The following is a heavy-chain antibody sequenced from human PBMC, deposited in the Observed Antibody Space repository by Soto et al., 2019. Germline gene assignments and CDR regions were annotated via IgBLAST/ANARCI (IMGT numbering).Heavy chain of an antibody. V-gene: IGHV3-48*03. CDR3: ARDRIVVVPAAISPYYYYGMDV. D-gene: IGHD2-2*02. CDR1: GFTFSSYE. CDR2: ISSSGSTI. Sequence: PGGSLRLSCAASGFTFSSYEMNWVRQAPGKGLEWVSYISSSGSTIYYADSVKGRFTISRDNAKNSLYLQMNSLSAEDTAVYYCARDRIVVVPAAISPYYYYGMDVWGQGTTVTVSS. J-gene: IGHJ6*02.